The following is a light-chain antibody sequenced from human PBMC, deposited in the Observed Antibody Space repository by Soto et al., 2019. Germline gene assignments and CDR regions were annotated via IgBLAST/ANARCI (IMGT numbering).Light chain of an antibody. CDR2: GAS. Sequence: IPMTQSPSSLSASVGDRVTITCRASRPIDTYLNWYQYKPGKAPQLLIYGASSLHSGVPSRFSGSGSGTDFTLTISSLQPEDFATYDCQQSYSTPLYTSGQGTKLEIK. J-gene: IGKJ2*01. V-gene: IGKV1-39*01. CDR1: RPIDTY. CDR3: QQSYSTPLYT.